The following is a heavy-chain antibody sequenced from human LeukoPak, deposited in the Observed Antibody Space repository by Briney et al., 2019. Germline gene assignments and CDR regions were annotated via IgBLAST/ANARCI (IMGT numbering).Heavy chain of an antibody. J-gene: IGHJ5*02. CDR1: GFTFSSYG. Sequence: PGGSLRLSCAASGFTFSSYGMHWVRQAPGKGLEWVAVISYDGSNKYYADSVKGRFTISRDNSKNTLYLQMNSLRAEDTAVYYCARDSATVTSTSSWFDPWGQGTLVTVSS. CDR3: ARDSATVTSTSSWFDP. CDR2: ISYDGSNK. D-gene: IGHD4-17*01. V-gene: IGHV3-30*03.